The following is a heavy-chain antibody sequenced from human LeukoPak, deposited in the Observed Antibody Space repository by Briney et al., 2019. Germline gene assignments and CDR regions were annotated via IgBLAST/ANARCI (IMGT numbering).Heavy chain of an antibody. CDR3: ARGVSTSWYSASQH. Sequence: GGSLRLSCAASGFTFSTYWMHWVRQAPGKGLVWVSRVNGDGSSTNYADSVKGRFTISRDNAKNTLYLQMNSLRAEDTAVYYCARGVSTSWYSASQHWGQGTLVTVSS. V-gene: IGHV3-74*01. J-gene: IGHJ1*01. D-gene: IGHD6-13*01. CDR1: GFTFSTYW. CDR2: VNGDGSST.